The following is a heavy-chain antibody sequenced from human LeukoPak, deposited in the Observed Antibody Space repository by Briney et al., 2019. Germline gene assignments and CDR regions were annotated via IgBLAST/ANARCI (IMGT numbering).Heavy chain of an antibody. CDR3: AKGSYGIDY. V-gene: IGHV3-9*01. CDR1: GFTFDDYA. Sequence: PGGSLRLSCAASGFTFDDYAMHWVRHAPGKGVEGVSGISWNSGSIGYADSVKGRFTISRDNAKNSLYLQMNSLRAEDTALYYCAKGSYGIDYWGQGTLVTVSS. D-gene: IGHD5-18*01. CDR2: ISWNSGSI. J-gene: IGHJ4*02.